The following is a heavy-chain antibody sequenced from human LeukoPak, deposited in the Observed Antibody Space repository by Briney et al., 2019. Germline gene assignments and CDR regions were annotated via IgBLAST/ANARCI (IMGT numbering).Heavy chain of an antibody. CDR1: GFTFSSYA. J-gene: IGHJ4*02. CDR2: ISYDGSNK. V-gene: IGHV3-30-3*01. Sequence: GGSLRLSCAASGFTFSSYAMHWVRQAPGKGLEWVAVISYDGSNKYYAGSVKGRFTISRDNSKNTVYLQMNSLRAEVTAVYYCASQAQGSSGYDYYHYWGQGTLVTVSS. D-gene: IGHD5-12*01. CDR3: ASQAQGSSGYDYYHY.